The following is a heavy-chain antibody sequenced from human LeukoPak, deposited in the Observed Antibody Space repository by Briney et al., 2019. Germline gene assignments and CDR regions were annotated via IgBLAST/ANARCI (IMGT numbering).Heavy chain of an antibody. V-gene: IGHV3-48*04. D-gene: IGHD2-8*02. CDR2: IISRADTT. CDR3: ARGRGYCTGASCDIDY. Sequence: PGGSLRLSCAASGFTFNKWSMNWVRQAPGKGLEWVSNIISRADTTHYADSVKGRFAISRDNAKNWLFLQLNSLRAEDTAVYYCARGRGYCTGASCDIDYWGQGTLVTVSS. CDR1: GFTFNKWS. J-gene: IGHJ4*02.